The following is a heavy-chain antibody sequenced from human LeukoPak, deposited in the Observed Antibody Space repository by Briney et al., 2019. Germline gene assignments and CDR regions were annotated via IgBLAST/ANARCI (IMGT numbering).Heavy chain of an antibody. Sequence: GGSLRLSCTASGFPIREYAMTWVRKAPGKGLEWLGFIRSKSYRETTQYAASVKGRFTISRDDSKSVTYLQMNSLKTEDTAVYFCTRDRGDGYNDGYFDLWGRGTLVTVSS. J-gene: IGHJ2*01. CDR2: IRSKSYRETT. V-gene: IGHV3-49*04. CDR3: TRDRGDGYNDGYFDL. D-gene: IGHD5-24*01. CDR1: GFPIREYA.